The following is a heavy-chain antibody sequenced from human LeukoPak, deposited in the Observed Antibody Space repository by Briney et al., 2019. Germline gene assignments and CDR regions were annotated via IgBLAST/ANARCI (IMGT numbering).Heavy chain of an antibody. V-gene: IGHV1-2*02. CDR2: INPNSGCT. Sequence: ASVKVSCKASGYTFTGYYIHWVRQAPGQGLEYMEWINPNSGCTNYAQKFQGRVTMTRDTSISTAYMELSRLRSDDTAVYYCARDLYQWLPSTRPRDYYYYMDVWGEGTKVTVSS. J-gene: IGHJ6*03. CDR1: GYTFTGYY. D-gene: IGHD6-19*01. CDR3: ARDLYQWLPSTRPRDYYYYMDV.